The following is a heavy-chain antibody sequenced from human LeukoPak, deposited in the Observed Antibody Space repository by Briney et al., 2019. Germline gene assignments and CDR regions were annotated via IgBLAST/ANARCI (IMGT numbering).Heavy chain of an antibody. Sequence: TLSLTCAVSGHFISSGYYWGWIRQPPGKGLEWIGYIYYSGSTYYNPSLKSRVTISVDTSKNQFSLKLSSVTAADTAVYYCASTHYGSGRDAFDIWGQGTMVTVSS. V-gene: IGHV4-30-4*08. CDR1: GHFISSGYY. J-gene: IGHJ3*02. D-gene: IGHD3-10*01. CDR3: ASTHYGSGRDAFDI. CDR2: IYYSGST.